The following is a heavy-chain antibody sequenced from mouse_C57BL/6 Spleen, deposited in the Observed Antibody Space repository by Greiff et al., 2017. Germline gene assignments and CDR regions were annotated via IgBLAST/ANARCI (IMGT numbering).Heavy chain of an antibody. CDR1: GYTFTDYY. Sequence: QVQLQQSGAELVRPGASVKLSCKASGYTFTDYYINWVKQRPGQGLEWIARIYPGSGNTYYNEKFKGKATLTAEKSSSTAYMQLSSLTSEDSAVYFCASPLDGYYAMDYWGQGTSVTVSS. D-gene: IGHD2-3*01. V-gene: IGHV1-76*01. CDR2: IYPGSGNT. J-gene: IGHJ4*01. CDR3: ASPLDGYYAMDY.